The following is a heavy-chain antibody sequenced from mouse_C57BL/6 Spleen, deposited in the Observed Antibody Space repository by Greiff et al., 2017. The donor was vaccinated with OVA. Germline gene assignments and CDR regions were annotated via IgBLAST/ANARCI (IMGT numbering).Heavy chain of an antibody. CDR3: ARYGEYYAMDY. V-gene: IGHV1-54*01. Sequence: QVQLQQSGAELVRPGTSVKVSCKASGYAFTNYLIEWVKQRPGQGLEWIGVINPGSGGTNYNEKFKGKATLTADKSSSTAYMQLSSLTSEDSAVYFCARYGEYYAMDYWGQGTSVTVSS. CDR1: GYAFTNYL. D-gene: IGHD2-13*01. J-gene: IGHJ4*01. CDR2: INPGSGGT.